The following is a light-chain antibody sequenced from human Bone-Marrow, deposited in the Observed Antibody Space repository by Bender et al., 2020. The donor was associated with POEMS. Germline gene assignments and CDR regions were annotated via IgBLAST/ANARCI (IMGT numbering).Light chain of an antibody. Sequence: QSALTQPPSASGSPGQSVTVSCTGTSSDVGAYDSVSWYQQLPGKAPKLVIFEVSQRPSGVPDRFSGSKSGNTASLTVSGLQADDEADYYCSSFTHIETFVFGGGTRLTVL. CDR2: EVS. V-gene: IGLV2-8*01. CDR3: SSFTHIETFV. CDR1: SSDVGAYDS. J-gene: IGLJ2*01.